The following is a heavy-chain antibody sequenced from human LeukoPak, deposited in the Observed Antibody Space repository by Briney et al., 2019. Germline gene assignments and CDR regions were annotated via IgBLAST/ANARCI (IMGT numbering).Heavy chain of an antibody. CDR3: ARGATGMAAGNE. Sequence: PSETLSLTCAVYGGSFSGYYWTWIRQPPGKGLQWIGEINHSGSAAYNPSLKSRVTISVDTSKNKFSLRRSSVPAADAALYYGARGATGMAAGNEWGQGTLVTVSS. D-gene: IGHD6-13*01. J-gene: IGHJ1*01. CDR2: INHSGSA. CDR1: GGSFSGYY. V-gene: IGHV4-34*01.